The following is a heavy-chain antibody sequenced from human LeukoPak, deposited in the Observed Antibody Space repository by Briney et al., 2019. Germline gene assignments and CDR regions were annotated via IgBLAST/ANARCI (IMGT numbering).Heavy chain of an antibody. CDR2: IYYSGST. CDR3: ARALKPATTFAPPDY. V-gene: IGHV4-30-4*01. CDR1: GGSISSGDYY. J-gene: IGHJ4*02. Sequence: PSQTLSLTCTVSGGSISSGDYYWSWIRQPPGKGLEWIGYIYYSGSTYYNPSLKSRLTLSIDTSKNQFSLKLSSVTAADTAVYYCARALKPATTFAPPDYWGQGTLVTVSS. D-gene: IGHD4-11*01.